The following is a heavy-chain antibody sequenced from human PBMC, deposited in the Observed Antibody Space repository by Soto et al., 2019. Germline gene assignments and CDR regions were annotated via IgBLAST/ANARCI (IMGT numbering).Heavy chain of an antibody. CDR1: GFTFSSYF. D-gene: IGHD2-8*01. CDR2: ISSDGKNK. CDR3: AREWSLVMGPLHH. J-gene: IGHJ5*02. Sequence: GGSLRLSCAASGFTFSSYFMHWVRQAPGKGLVWVAGISSDGKNKNYADSVKGRFTISRDNSKNTLYLQMNSLRAEDTAVYYCAREWSLVMGPLHHWGQGTLVTVSS. V-gene: IGHV3-30*03.